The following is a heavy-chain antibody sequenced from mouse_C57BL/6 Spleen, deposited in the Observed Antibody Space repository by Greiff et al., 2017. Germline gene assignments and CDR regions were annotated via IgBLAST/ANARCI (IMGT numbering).Heavy chain of an antibody. Sequence: QVQLQQSGAELARPGASVKLSCKASGYTFTSYGIRWVKQRTGQGLEWIGEIYPRSGNTYYNEKFKGKATLTADKSSSTAYMELRSLTSEDSAVYFCASLSTMVTEGFDYWGKGTTLTVSS. CDR3: ASLSTMVTEGFDY. J-gene: IGHJ2*01. D-gene: IGHD2-2*01. V-gene: IGHV1-81*01. CDR2: IYPRSGNT. CDR1: GYTFTSYG.